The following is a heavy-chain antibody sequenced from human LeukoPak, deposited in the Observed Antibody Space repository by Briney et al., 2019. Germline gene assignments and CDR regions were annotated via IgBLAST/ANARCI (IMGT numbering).Heavy chain of an antibody. CDR1: GGSNRGYY. CDR2: VNYSGTT. V-gene: IGHV4-59*01. D-gene: IGHD2-15*01. Sequence: SETLSLICSVAGGSNRGYYWSWIRRPPGKGLGWIGDVNYSGTTNYIPSLKSPLTISMDTSKNQISLRLSSVTAADPAVYYCARSGYYRSGVYNWYFDPWGQGTLVTVSS. J-gene: IGHJ5*02. CDR3: ARSGYYRSGVYNWYFDP.